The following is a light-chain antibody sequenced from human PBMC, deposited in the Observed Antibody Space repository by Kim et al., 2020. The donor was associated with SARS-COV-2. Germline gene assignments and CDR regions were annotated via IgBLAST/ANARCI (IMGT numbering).Light chain of an antibody. J-gene: IGKJ2*01. CDR1: QSVSSSY. CDR3: QQYGSS. CDR2: GAS. V-gene: IGKV3-20*01. Sequence: EIVLTQSPGTLSLCPGERATLSCRTSQSVSSSYLAWYHQKPGQAPRLLIYGASSRATGIPDRFSGSGSGTNFTLTISRLEPEDFAVYFCQQYGSSFGQGTKLEIK.